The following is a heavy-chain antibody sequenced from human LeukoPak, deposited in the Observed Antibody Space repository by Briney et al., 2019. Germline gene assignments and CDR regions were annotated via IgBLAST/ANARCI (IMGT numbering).Heavy chain of an antibody. CDR3: ATVGDTLQLLQNWFDP. CDR1: GYTLTELS. J-gene: IGHJ5*02. D-gene: IGHD2-15*01. V-gene: IGHV1-24*01. Sequence: ASVKISCKVSGYTLTELSMHWVRQAPGKGLEWMGGFDPEDGETIYAQKFQGRVTMTEDTSTDTAYMELSSLRSEDTAVYYCATVGDTLQLLQNWFDPWGQGTLVTVSS. CDR2: FDPEDGET.